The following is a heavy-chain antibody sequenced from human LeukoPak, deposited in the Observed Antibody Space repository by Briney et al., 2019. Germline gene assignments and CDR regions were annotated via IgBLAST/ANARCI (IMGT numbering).Heavy chain of an antibody. J-gene: IGHJ4*02. CDR1: GFTFSSYW. V-gene: IGHV3-7*01. CDR3: ARDALTTTYYYGSGSYAPYDY. CDR2: IKQDGSEI. D-gene: IGHD3-10*01. Sequence: PGGSLRLSCAASGFTFSSYWMSWVRQAPGKGLEWVANIKQDGSEIYYVDSVKGRFTISRDNAKNSLYLQMNSLRAEDTAVYYCARDALTTTYYYGSGSYAPYDYWGQGTLVTVSS.